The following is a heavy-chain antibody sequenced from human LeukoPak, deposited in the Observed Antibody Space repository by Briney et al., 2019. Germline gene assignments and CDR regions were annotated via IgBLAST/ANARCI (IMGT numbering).Heavy chain of an antibody. J-gene: IGHJ6*02. CDR2: ISSSSSTI. D-gene: IGHD2-2*01. Sequence: PGGSLRLSCAASGFTFSSYSMNWVRQAPGKGLEWVLYISSSSSTIYYADSVKGRFTISRDNAKNSLYLQMNSLRAEDTAVYYCARNGDREYCSSTSCYGAYYYYGMDVWGQGTTVTVSS. V-gene: IGHV3-48*01. CDR3: ARNGDREYCSSTSCYGAYYYYGMDV. CDR1: GFTFSSYS.